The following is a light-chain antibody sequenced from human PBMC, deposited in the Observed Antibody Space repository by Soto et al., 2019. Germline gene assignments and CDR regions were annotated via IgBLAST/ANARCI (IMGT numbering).Light chain of an antibody. V-gene: IGLV2-14*01. J-gene: IGLJ1*01. CDR1: SSDVGGYNY. Sequence: QSVLTQPASVSGSPGQSITISCTGTSSDVGGYNYVSWYQQHPGKAPKLMIYEVSNRPSGVSNRFSGSKSGNTASLTISGLQAEDDADYFCSSYGSTSTRYVFGTGTKLTVL. CDR3: SSYGSTSTRYV. CDR2: EVS.